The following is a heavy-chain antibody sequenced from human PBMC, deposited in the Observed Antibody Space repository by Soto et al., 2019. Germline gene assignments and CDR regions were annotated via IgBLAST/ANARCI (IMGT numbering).Heavy chain of an antibody. D-gene: IGHD6-19*01. Sequence: QAGGSLRLSCAASGFTFSSYAMSWVRQAPGKGLEWVSAISGSGGSTYYADSVKGRFTISRDNSKNTLYLQMNSLRAEDTAVYYCAKDRTYSSGWYFRGASVPTYGMDVWGQGTTVTVSS. CDR3: AKDRTYSSGWYFRGASVPTYGMDV. CDR2: ISGSGGST. CDR1: GFTFSSYA. V-gene: IGHV3-23*01. J-gene: IGHJ6*02.